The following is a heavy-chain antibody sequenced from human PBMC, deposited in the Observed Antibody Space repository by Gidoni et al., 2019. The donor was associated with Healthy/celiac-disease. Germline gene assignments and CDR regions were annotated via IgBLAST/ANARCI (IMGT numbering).Heavy chain of an antibody. D-gene: IGHD2-8*01. Sequence: QLQLQESGPGLVKPSETLSLTCTVSGGSISSSSYYWGWIRQPPGKGLEWVGSIYYSGSTYYNPSLKSRVTISVDTSKTQFSLKLSSVTAADTAVYYCARQPYCTNGVCYRITPLYYFDYWGQGTLVTVSS. V-gene: IGHV4-39*01. J-gene: IGHJ4*02. CDR2: IYYSGST. CDR3: ARQPYCTNGVCYRITPLYYFDY. CDR1: GGSISSSSYY.